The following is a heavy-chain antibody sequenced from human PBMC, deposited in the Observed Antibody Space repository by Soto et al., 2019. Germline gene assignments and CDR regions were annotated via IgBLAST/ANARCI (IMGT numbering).Heavy chain of an antibody. CDR2: IYYSGST. CDR3: AGDEDYGGSRGGMDV. V-gene: IGHV4-31*03. Sequence: QVRLEESGPGLVKPSETLSLICSVSGGSVNNANYFWNWIRHHPENGLEWIGYIYYSGSTRYNPSFKTRASLSIGTSKNQFSLRLNSVTVADTGVYFCAGDEDYGGSRGGMDVWGRGTTVTVSS. CDR1: GGSVNNANYF. D-gene: IGHD4-17*01. J-gene: IGHJ6*02.